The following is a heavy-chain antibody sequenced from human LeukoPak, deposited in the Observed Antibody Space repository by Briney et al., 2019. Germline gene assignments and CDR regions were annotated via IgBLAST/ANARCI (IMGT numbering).Heavy chain of an antibody. CDR2: IKSKTDGGTT. Sequence: GSLRLSCAASGFTFSNAWMSWVRQAPGKGLEWVGRIKSKTDGGTTDYAAPVKGRFTISRDDSKNTLCLQMNSLKTEDTAVYYCITPLLDSSGWYGGAFDYWGQGTLVTVSP. CDR1: GFTFSNAW. V-gene: IGHV3-15*01. J-gene: IGHJ4*02. D-gene: IGHD6-19*01. CDR3: ITPLLDSSGWYGGAFDY.